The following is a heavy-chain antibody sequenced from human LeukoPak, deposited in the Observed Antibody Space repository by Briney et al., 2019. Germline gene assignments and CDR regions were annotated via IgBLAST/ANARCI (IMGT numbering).Heavy chain of an antibody. CDR1: GYTFTSYY. CDR2: INPSGGST. Sequence: ASVKVSCKASGYTFTSYYMHWVRQAPGQGLEWMGIINPSGGSTNYAQKFQGRVTMTRDTSTSTVYMELSSLRSEDTAVYYCARDLFEGAAAGEDNWFDPWGQGTLVTVSS. CDR3: ARDLFEGAAAGEDNWFDP. V-gene: IGHV1-46*01. D-gene: IGHD6-13*01. J-gene: IGHJ5*02.